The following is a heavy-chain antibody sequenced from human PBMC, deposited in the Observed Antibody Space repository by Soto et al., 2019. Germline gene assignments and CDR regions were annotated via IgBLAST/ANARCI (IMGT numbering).Heavy chain of an antibody. Sequence: EVQLLESGGGLVQPGGSLRLSCAASGFTFSSYAMSWVRQAPGKGLEWVSVISGSGDSTYYADSVKGRFTISRDNSKNTLYLQMYSLRAEDTAVYYCARPGSGSYYDYWGQGTLVTVSS. CDR1: GFTFSSYA. CDR3: ARPGSGSYYDY. V-gene: IGHV3-23*01. J-gene: IGHJ4*02. CDR2: ISGSGDST. D-gene: IGHD1-26*01.